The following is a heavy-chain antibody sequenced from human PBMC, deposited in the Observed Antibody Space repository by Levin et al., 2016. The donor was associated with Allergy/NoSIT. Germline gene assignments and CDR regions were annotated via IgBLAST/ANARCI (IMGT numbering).Heavy chain of an antibody. J-gene: IGHJ4*02. CDR2: IYYSGST. D-gene: IGHD2-15*01. Sequence: SETLSLTCTVSGGSISSADYYWSWIRQAPGKGLEWIGYIYYSGSTYYNPSLKSRVSISVDTSKNQFSLKLSSVTAADTAVYYCARDRLGYCSGGSCSGHADYWGRGNPGHRLL. V-gene: IGHV4-30-4*01. CDR1: GGSISSADYY. CDR3: ARDRLGYCSGGSCSGHADY.